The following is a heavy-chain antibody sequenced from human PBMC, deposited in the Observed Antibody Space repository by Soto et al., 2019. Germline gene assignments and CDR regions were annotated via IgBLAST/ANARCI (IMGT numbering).Heavy chain of an antibody. V-gene: IGHV1-18*04. J-gene: IGHJ4*01. CDR2: ISAHNGNT. Sequence: ASVKVSCKTSGYIFTSYGISWARQAPGQGPQWMGWISAHNGNTNYAQKFQGRVTMTTDSSTSTAYLELRSLRSDDTAVYFCARARTRYFDYWGHGTPVTVSS. CDR1: GYIFTSYG. D-gene: IGHD1-20*01. CDR3: ARARTRYFDY.